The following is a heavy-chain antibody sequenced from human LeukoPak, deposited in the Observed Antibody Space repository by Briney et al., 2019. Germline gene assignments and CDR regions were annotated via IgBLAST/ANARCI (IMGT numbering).Heavy chain of an antibody. CDR3: ARDISSTSRASLFDP. CDR1: GFTFDSFA. CDR2: ISGGGTKT. D-gene: IGHD2-2*01. V-gene: IGHV3-23*01. J-gene: IGHJ5*02. Sequence: GGSLRLSCAASGFTFDSFAMHWVRQTPGKGLEWLSVISGGGTKTYYADTVKGRFIISRDNAKNSLYLQMNSLRAEDTAVYYCARDISSTSRASLFDPWGQGTLVTVSS.